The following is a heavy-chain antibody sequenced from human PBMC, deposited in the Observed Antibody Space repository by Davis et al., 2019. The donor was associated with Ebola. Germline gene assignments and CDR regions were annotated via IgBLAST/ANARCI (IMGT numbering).Heavy chain of an antibody. Sequence: PGGSLRLSCAASGFTFSSYGMHWVRQAPGKGLEWVAVIWYDGSNKYYADSVKGRFTISRDNSKNTLYLQMNSLRAEDTAVYYCARDGEYMVRGRYPLDYWGQGTLVTVSS. V-gene: IGHV3-33*01. CDR3: ARDGEYMVRGRYPLDY. CDR1: GFTFSSYG. D-gene: IGHD3-10*01. J-gene: IGHJ4*02. CDR2: IWYDGSNK.